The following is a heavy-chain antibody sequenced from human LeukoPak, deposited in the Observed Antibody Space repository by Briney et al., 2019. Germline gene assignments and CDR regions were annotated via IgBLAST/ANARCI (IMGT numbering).Heavy chain of an antibody. CDR2: INHSGST. CDR1: AGSFSGYY. CDR3: AKGRGDSSGYYWFDP. V-gene: IGHV4-34*01. J-gene: IGHJ5*02. D-gene: IGHD3-22*01. Sequence: SETLSLTCAVYAGSFSGYYWSLIRQPPGKGLEWIGEINHSGSTNYDPSLKSRVTISVDTSKNQFSLKLSSVTAADTAVYYCAKGRGDSSGYYWFDPWGQGTLVTVSS.